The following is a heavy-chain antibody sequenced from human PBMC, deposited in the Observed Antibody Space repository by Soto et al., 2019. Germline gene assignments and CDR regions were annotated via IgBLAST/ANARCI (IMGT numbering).Heavy chain of an antibody. CDR3: AAGGGLPRYY. J-gene: IGHJ4*02. V-gene: IGHV4-30-2*01. Sequence: QLQLQESGSGLVKPSQTLSLTCAVSGGSISSGGYSWSWIRQPPGKGLEWIGYSYHSGSTYYTPPPKSRVTVAVDRSKNQFSLKLGSVTAADTAGDYCAAGGGLPRYYWGQGTLVPVSS. D-gene: IGHD5-12*01. CDR1: GGSISSGGYS. CDR2: SYHSGST.